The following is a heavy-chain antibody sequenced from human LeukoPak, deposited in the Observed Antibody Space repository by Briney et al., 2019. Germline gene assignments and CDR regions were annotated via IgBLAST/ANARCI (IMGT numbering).Heavy chain of an antibody. CDR1: GGSISSYY. CDR3: ARWLQWELQDAFDI. CDR2: IYYSGST. D-gene: IGHD1-26*01. Sequence: PSETLSLTCTVSGGSISSYYWSWIRQPPGKGLEWMGYIYYSGSTNYNPSLKSRVTISVDTSKNQFSLKLSSVTAADTAVYYCARWLQWELQDAFDIWGQGTMVTVPS. J-gene: IGHJ3*02. V-gene: IGHV4-59*08.